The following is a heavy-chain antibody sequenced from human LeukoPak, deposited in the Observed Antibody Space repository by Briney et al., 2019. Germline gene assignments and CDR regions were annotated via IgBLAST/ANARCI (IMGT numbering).Heavy chain of an antibody. CDR2: ISSSSSYI. D-gene: IGHD4-17*01. J-gene: IGHJ5*02. Sequence: EGSLRLSCAASGFTFSSYSMNWVRQAPGKGLEWVSSISSSSSYIYYADSVKGRFTISRDNAKNSLYLQMNSLRAEDTAVYYCARGTTVTTCWFDPWGQGTLVTVSS. CDR3: ARGTTVTTCWFDP. V-gene: IGHV3-21*01. CDR1: GFTFSSYS.